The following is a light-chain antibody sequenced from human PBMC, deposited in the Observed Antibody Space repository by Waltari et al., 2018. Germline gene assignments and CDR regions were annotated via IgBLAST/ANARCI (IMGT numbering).Light chain of an antibody. CDR3: QVWDSDTYWV. V-gene: IGLV3-9*01. Sequence: SYDLAQPLSVSVALGQSARISCGGSNIETKSVHWYQQKPGQAPVLVIYRDTNRPSAIPDRFSVSNSGNTATLIISRAQAGDEADYYCQVWDSDTYWVFGGGTRLTVL. CDR2: RDT. CDR1: NIETKS. J-gene: IGLJ3*02.